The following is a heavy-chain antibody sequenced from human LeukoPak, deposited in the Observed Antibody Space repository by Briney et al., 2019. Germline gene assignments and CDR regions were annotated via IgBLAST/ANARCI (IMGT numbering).Heavy chain of an antibody. D-gene: IGHD1-26*01. J-gene: IGHJ5*02. CDR3: ARDREGGFDP. CDR2: IYSSGST. V-gene: IGHV4-61*02. Sequence: SETLYLTCTVSGDSISSGSYYWSWIRQPAGKGLEWIGRIYSSGSTNYNPSLKSRVTLSVDTSKNQFSLKLSSVTAADTAVYYCARDREGGFDPWGQGTLVTVSS. CDR1: GDSISSGSYY.